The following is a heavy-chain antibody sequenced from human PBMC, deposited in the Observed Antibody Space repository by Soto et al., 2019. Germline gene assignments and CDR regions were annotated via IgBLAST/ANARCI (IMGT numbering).Heavy chain of an antibody. CDR1: GFTFSIYW. CDR3: VTRAVAGTGYFDY. CDR2: IKEDGSEK. J-gene: IGHJ4*02. Sequence: GGSLRLSCAASGFTFSIYWMAWVRQAPGKGLEWVANIKEDGSEKNYVDSVKGRFSISRDNAKNSLYLQMNSLRAEDTAVYYCVTRAVAGTGYFDYWGQGALVTVPQ. V-gene: IGHV3-7*01. D-gene: IGHD6-19*01.